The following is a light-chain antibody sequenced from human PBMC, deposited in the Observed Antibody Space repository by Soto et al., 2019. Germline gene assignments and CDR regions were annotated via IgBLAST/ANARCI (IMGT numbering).Light chain of an antibody. J-gene: IGKJ3*01. Sequence: DIQMTQSPSTLSASLGSRVTITCRASQSVRSWLAWYQQKPGRSPKLHIYDDSSLQGGVPSRFSGSGFGTEFTLNVSSLQADDFATYYCQQYSNYSFTFGPGTKVDMK. CDR1: QSVRSW. CDR3: QQYSNYSFT. CDR2: DDS. V-gene: IGKV1-5*01.